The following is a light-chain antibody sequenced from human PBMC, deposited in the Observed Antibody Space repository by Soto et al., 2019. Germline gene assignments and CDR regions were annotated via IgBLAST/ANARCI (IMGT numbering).Light chain of an antibody. CDR1: QGISTY. V-gene: IGKV1-27*01. CDR3: QGNYNAP. Sequence: DIQLTQSPSSLSASVGDGVTIACRVSQGISTYLHWYRQKPGKVPKLLIFSASNVQSGVPSRFSGGGSGTELTLTISSQKPEDVATYYGQGNYNAPFGGGTQVEIX. CDR2: SAS. J-gene: IGKJ4*01.